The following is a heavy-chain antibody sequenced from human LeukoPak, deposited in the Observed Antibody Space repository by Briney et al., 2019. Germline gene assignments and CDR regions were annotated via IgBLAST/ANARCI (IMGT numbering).Heavy chain of an antibody. D-gene: IGHD6-19*01. J-gene: IGHJ4*02. CDR2: ISSSSTI. CDR3: ARDKFSSGWYGFDY. CDR1: GFTFSSYS. Sequence: GGSLRLSCAASGFTFSSYSMNWVRQAPGKGLEWVSYISSSSTIYYADSVKGRFTISRDNAKNSLYLQMNSLRAEDTAVYYCARDKFSSGWYGFDYWGQGTLVTVSS. V-gene: IGHV3-48*04.